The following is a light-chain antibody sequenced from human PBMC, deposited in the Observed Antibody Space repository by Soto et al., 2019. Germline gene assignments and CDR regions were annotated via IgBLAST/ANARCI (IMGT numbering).Light chain of an antibody. CDR1: QSVWTY. V-gene: IGKV3-11*01. CDR2: DAS. CDR3: QQRNNWPRST. Sequence: TQSPSSLSASVGDRVTITCRASQSVWTYLAWYQQKRGQAPRLLMYDASNRASGVPARFSGSGSGTDFTLTISSLEPEDFAVYYCQQRNNWPRSTFGQGTRLEIK. J-gene: IGKJ5*01.